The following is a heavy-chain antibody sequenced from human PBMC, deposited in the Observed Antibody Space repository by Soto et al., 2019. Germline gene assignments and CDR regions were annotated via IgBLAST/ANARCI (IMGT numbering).Heavy chain of an antibody. CDR3: AKGLVWSSTWEVDY. V-gene: IGHV3-23*01. J-gene: IGHJ4*02. D-gene: IGHD6-13*01. Sequence: EVQLLESGGGLVQPGGSLRLACVASEFTFRNYAMSWVRQAPGKGLEWVSSIVGNGKTTYYADSVKGRFTSSRDNAENTVLLQMNSLRADDTALYYCAKGLVWSSTWEVDYWGQGTLVTVSS. CDR2: IVGNGKTT. CDR1: EFTFRNYA.